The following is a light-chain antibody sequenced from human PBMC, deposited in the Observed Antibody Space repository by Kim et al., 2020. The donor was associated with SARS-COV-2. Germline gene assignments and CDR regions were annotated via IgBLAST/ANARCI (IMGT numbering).Light chain of an antibody. Sequence: VYPGQTASITCSGDKLGDKYACWYQQKPGQSSVLVIYQDSKRPSGIPERFSGSNSGNTATLTISGTQAMDEADYYCQAWDSSTAVFGGGTQLTVL. J-gene: IGLJ2*01. V-gene: IGLV3-1*01. CDR3: QAWDSSTAV. CDR1: KLGDKY. CDR2: QDS.